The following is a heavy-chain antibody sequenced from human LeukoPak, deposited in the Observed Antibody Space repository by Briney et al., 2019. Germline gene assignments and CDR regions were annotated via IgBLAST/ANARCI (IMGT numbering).Heavy chain of an antibody. D-gene: IGHD3-22*01. Sequence: GASVKVSCKASGYTFTSYYMHWVRQAPGQGLEWMGIINPSGGSTSYAQKFQGRVTMTRDMSTSTVYMELSSLRAEDTAVYYCAGLRYYYDSSGYRFIYFDYWGQGTLVTVSS. CDR1: GYTFTSYY. V-gene: IGHV1-46*01. CDR3: AGLRYYYDSSGYRFIYFDY. J-gene: IGHJ4*02. CDR2: INPSGGST.